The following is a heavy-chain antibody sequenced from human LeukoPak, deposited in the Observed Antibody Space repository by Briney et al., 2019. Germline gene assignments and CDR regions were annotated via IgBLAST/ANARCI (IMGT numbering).Heavy chain of an antibody. CDR1: GGSISSSTYY. D-gene: IGHD7-27*01. J-gene: IGHJ6*03. Sequence: SETLSLTCFVSGGSISSSTYYWGWIRQPPGKGLEWIGSIYFGGSTYHTPSLKGRVTISVDTSKNHFSLNLSSVTAADTAVYYCAKQTGNLYYYYYMDVWGKGTTVTVSS. V-gene: IGHV4-39*07. CDR3: AKQTGNLYYYYYMDV. CDR2: IYFGGST.